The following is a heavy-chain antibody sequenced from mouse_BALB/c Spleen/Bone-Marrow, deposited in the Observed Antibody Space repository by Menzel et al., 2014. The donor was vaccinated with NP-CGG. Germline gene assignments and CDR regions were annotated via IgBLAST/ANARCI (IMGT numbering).Heavy chain of an antibody. D-gene: IGHD1-2*01. CDR3: VRSRLRDWYFDV. Sequence: VKLVESGVELVKPGASVKLPCKAPGNTFTSYDINWVRQRPEQGLEWIGWIFPGDSTTKYSEKFKGKATLSTDKSSSTVHMQLSRLTSEDSAVYFCVRSRLRDWYFDVWGAGTTVTISS. V-gene: IGHV1S56*01. CDR1: GNTFTSYD. J-gene: IGHJ1*01. CDR2: IFPGDSTT.